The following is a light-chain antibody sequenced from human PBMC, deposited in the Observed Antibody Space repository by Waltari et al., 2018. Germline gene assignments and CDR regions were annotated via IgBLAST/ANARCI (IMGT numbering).Light chain of an antibody. CDR2: AAS. V-gene: IGKV3-20*01. CDR1: QSVSSNS. Sequence: EIVLTQSPGTLSLSPGERATLSCRASQSVSSNSLAWYQQKPGQAPRLLIYAASSRDTGIPDRFSGSGSGTDFTLTISRLEPEDFAVYSCQQYGSTPLTFGGGTKVEIK. J-gene: IGKJ4*01. CDR3: QQYGSTPLT.